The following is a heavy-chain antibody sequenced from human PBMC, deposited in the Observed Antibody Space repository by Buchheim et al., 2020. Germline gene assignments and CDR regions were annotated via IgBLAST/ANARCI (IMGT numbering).Heavy chain of an antibody. V-gene: IGHV3-48*04. Sequence: EVELVESGGGLVQPGGSLRLSCAVSGFSFSTYSMDWVRQAPGKGLEWLVYISDTSSTIYYGDSVKGRFTVSRDNANNALYLQMNSLRVEDTAVYYCARAPTPYSSSWYDYYYGMDVWGQGTT. D-gene: IGHD6-13*01. CDR2: ISDTSSTI. CDR3: ARAPTPYSSSWYDYYYGMDV. J-gene: IGHJ6*02. CDR1: GFSFSTYS.